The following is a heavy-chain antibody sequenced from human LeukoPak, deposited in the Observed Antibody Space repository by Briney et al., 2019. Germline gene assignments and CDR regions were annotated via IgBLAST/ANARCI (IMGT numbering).Heavy chain of an antibody. D-gene: IGHD4-23*01. CDR2: INHSGST. V-gene: IGHV4-34*01. Sequence: PSETLSHTCAVYGGSFSGYYWSWIRQPPGKGLEWIGEINHSGSTNYNPSLKSRVTISVDTSKNQFSLKLSSVTAADTAVYYCASAPRDYGGAHFDYWGQGTLVTVSS. CDR3: ASAPRDYGGAHFDY. J-gene: IGHJ4*02. CDR1: GGSFSGYY.